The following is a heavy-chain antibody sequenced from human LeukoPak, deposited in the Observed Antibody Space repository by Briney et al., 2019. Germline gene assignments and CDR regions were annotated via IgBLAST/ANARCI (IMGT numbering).Heavy chain of an antibody. CDR3: AREGHSSGHCGAFDL. CDR2: IDSSGGSL. J-gene: IGHJ3*01. D-gene: IGHD3-22*01. CDR1: GYSFSIYV. V-gene: IGHV3-64*01. Sequence: GESLKISCKGSGYSFSIYVMHWVRQGPGKGLEYVAGIDSSGGSLHYANSLKDRFTISRDNSKNTVYLEMGSLRAEDTAVYYCAREGHSSGHCGAFDLLGQGTMVIVSP.